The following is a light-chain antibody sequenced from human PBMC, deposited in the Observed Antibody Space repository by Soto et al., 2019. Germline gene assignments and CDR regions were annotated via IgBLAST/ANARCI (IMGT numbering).Light chain of an antibody. V-gene: IGLV1-40*01. CDR1: SSSIGAGYE. CDR2: GNG. CDR3: AAWDDGLEDLL. Sequence: QSVLTQPPSVSGAPGQRVTISCSGTSSSIGAGYEVHWYHQLPGTAPKLVVSGNGNRPSGVPDRLSASKSGTSASLAITGLQAEDEGHYYCAAWDDGLEDLLFGGGTQLTVL. J-gene: IGLJ2*01.